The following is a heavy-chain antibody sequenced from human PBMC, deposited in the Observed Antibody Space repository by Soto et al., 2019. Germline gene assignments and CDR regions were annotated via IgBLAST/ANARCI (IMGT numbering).Heavy chain of an antibody. J-gene: IGHJ4*02. V-gene: IGHV3-74*01. D-gene: IGHD3-10*01. CDR2: INSDGSST. Sequence: GGSLRLSCAASGFTFSSYWMHWVRQAPGKGLVWVSRINSDGSSTSYADSVKGRFTISRDNAKNTLYLQMNSLRAEDTAVYYCARDFYGSGSYYQYIPYYFDYWGQGTLVTVSS. CDR3: ARDFYGSGSYYQYIPYYFDY. CDR1: GFTFSSYW.